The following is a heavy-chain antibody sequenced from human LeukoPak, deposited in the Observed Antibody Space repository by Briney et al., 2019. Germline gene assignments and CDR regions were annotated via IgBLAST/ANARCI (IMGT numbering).Heavy chain of an antibody. CDR2: INPSGGSP. CDR1: GYTFTSYH. CDR3: ARGGEYSSSWYSKTYYYYYMDV. J-gene: IGHJ6*03. D-gene: IGHD6-13*01. Sequence: ASVKVSCKASGYTFTSYHLHWVRQAPGQGLEWMGIINPSGGSPNYAQKFQGRVTMTRDTSISTAYMELSRLRSDDTAVYYYARGGEYSSSWYSKTYYYYYMDVWGKGTTVTISS. V-gene: IGHV1-2*02.